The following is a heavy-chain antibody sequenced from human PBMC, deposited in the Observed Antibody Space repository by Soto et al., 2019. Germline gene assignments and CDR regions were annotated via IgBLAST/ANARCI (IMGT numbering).Heavy chain of an antibody. V-gene: IGHV4-30-4*01. J-gene: IGHJ3*02. Sequence: QVKLQESGPGLVKPSQILSLTCTVSGDSFATLNYNWPWIRQPPGKGLEWIGYIYNSRITYYNPSLESRVIISSDTSKNQFSLNLTSVTAADTAVYYCARDAPTTGITPDAFDIWGQGTLVTVSS. CDR2: IYNSRIT. CDR3: ARDAPTTGITPDAFDI. D-gene: IGHD4-17*01. CDR1: GDSFATLNYN.